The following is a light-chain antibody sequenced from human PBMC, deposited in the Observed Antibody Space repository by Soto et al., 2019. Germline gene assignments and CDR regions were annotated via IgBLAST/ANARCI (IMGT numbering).Light chain of an antibody. Sequence: DIQMTQSPSSLSASVGDRVTITCRASQSISSYLNWYQQKPGKAPKLLIYAASSLQSGVPSRFSGSGSGTDFTLTISSLQPEDFATYYCQQSYSTPRTFCQGTTVEIK. CDR2: AAS. V-gene: IGKV1-39*01. CDR3: QQSYSTPRT. CDR1: QSISSY. J-gene: IGKJ1*01.